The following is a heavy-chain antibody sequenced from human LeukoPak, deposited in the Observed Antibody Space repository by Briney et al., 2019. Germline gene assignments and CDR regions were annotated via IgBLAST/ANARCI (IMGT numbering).Heavy chain of an antibody. CDR2: IYYSGST. Sequence: SSETLSLTCTVSGGSISSYYWSWIRQPPGKGLEWIGYIYYSGSTNYNPSLKSRVTISVDTSKNQFSLKLSSVTAADTAVYYCARGYCSSTSCPDFDYWGQGTLVTVSS. J-gene: IGHJ4*02. D-gene: IGHD2-2*01. CDR1: GGSISSYY. V-gene: IGHV4-59*01. CDR3: ARGYCSSTSCPDFDY.